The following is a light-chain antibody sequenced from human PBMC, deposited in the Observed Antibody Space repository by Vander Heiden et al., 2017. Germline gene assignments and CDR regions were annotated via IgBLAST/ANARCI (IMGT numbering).Light chain of an antibody. CDR1: SSDVGGYNY. Sequence: QSALPQPASVSGSPGQSLTISCPGTSSDVGGYNYVSWYQQRPGKAPELMIYDVSTRPSGVSNRFSGSKSGNAASLTISGLQAEDEADYYCSAYTSSHTLVFGGGTKLTVL. CDR3: SAYTSSHTLV. CDR2: DVS. J-gene: IGLJ3*02. V-gene: IGLV2-14*03.